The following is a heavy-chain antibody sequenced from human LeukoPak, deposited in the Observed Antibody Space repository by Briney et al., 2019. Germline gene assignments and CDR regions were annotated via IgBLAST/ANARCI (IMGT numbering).Heavy chain of an antibody. D-gene: IGHD3-22*01. CDR1: GFTFSSYG. CDR3: AKNGDYDSSGYYYEKYYFDY. J-gene: IGHJ4*02. CDR2: ISYDGSTK. V-gene: IGHV3-30*18. Sequence: PGRSLRLSCAASGFTFSSYGMHWVRQAPGKGLEWVAVISYDGSTKYYADSVKGRFTISRDNSKNTLYLQMNSLRAEDTAVYYCAKNGDYDSSGYYYEKYYFDYWGQGTLVTVSS.